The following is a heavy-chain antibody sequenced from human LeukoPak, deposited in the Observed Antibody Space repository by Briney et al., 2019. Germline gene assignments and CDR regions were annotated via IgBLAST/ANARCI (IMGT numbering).Heavy chain of an antibody. Sequence: PGGSLRLSCVASGLTFSRYSMSWVRQAPGKGLEWVASIKEDGNEKYYVDSVKGRFTISRDNVKNSLYLQMHSLRAEDTAVYYCAKSWTTVDYWGQGTPVTVSS. V-gene: IGHV3-7*02. D-gene: IGHD3/OR15-3a*01. CDR2: IKEDGNEK. CDR1: GLTFSRYS. J-gene: IGHJ4*02. CDR3: AKSWTTVDY.